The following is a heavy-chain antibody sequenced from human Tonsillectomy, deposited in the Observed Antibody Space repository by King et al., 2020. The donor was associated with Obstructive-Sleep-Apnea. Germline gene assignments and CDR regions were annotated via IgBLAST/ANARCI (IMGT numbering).Heavy chain of an antibody. CDR2: IYYSGST. D-gene: IGHD1-26*01. CDR1: GGSISSGGYY. J-gene: IGHJ4*02. Sequence: QLQESGPGLVKPSQTLSLTCTVSGGSISSGGYYWSWIRQHPGKGLEWIGYIYYSGSTYYNPSLKSRVTISVDTSKNQFSPKLSSVTAADTAVYYCARELDSGSYYLGSYFDYWGQGTLVTVSS. CDR3: ARELDSGSYYLGSYFDY. V-gene: IGHV4-31*03.